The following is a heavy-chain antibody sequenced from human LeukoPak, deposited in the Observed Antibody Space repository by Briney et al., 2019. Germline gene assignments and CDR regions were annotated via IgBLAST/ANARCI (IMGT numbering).Heavy chain of an antibody. CDR1: GFTFSNAW. Sequence: GGSLRLSCAASGFTFSNAWMSWVRQAPGKGLEWVGRIKSKTDGGTTDYAAPVKGRFTISRDDSKNTLYLQMNSLKTEDTAVYYCTTYGSGSSLYYFDYWGQGILVTVSS. CDR2: IKSKTDGGTT. J-gene: IGHJ4*02. V-gene: IGHV3-15*01. CDR3: TTYGSGSSLYYFDY. D-gene: IGHD3-10*01.